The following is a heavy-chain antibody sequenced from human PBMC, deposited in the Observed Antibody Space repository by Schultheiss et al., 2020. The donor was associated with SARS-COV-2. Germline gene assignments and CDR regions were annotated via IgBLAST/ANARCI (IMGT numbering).Heavy chain of an antibody. D-gene: IGHD4-23*01. V-gene: IGHV4-39*01. Sequence: SETLSLTCTVSGGSISSSSYYWGWIRQPPGKGLEWIGSIYYTGSTYNNPSLKSRVTISVDTSKNQFSLNLSSVTASDTALYYCVRLKVGPPSPSRFTFDLWGRGAFVTVSS. CDR2: IYYTGST. CDR1: GGSISSSSYY. CDR3: VRLKVGPPSPSRFTFDL. J-gene: IGHJ3*01.